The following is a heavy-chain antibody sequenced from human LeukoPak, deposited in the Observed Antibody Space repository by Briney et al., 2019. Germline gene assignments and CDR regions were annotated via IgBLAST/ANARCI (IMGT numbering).Heavy chain of an antibody. CDR3: ASCSTSCSGMDV. Sequence: GGSLRLSCAVSGFTVSSNHMTWVRQAPGKGLEWVSVIYSGGSTYYVDSVKGRFTISRDNTKNTLYLQMNCLRAEDTAVYYCASCSTSCSGMDVWGQGTTVTVSS. CDR1: GFTVSSNH. D-gene: IGHD2-2*01. V-gene: IGHV3-53*01. J-gene: IGHJ6*02. CDR2: IYSGGST.